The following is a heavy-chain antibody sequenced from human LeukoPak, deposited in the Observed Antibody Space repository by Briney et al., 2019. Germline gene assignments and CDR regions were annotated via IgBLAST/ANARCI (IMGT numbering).Heavy chain of an antibody. D-gene: IGHD6-19*01. J-gene: IGHJ4*02. CDR1: GYSFTSYW. CDR3: ARRGIAVAGGYYFDY. Sequence: GESLKISCKGSGYSFTSYWIGWVRQMPGKGLEWMGIIYPGDSDTRYSPSFQGQVTISADKSISTAYLQWSSLNASDTAMYYCARRGIAVAGGYYFDYWGQGTLVTVSS. V-gene: IGHV5-51*01. CDR2: IYPGDSDT.